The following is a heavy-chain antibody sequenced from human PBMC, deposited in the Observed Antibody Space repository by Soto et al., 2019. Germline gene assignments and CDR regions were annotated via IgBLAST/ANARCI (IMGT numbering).Heavy chain of an antibody. CDR2: ISSNGGST. CDR1: GFTFSSYA. CDR3: VKWGLGYDFWSGYYTDYYYGMDV. Sequence: EVQLVESGGGLVQPGGSLRLSCSASGFTFSSYAMHWVRQAPGKGLEYVSAISSNGGSTYYADSVKGRFTISRDNSKNTLYLQMSSLRAEDTAVYYCVKWGLGYDFWSGYYTDYYYGMDVWGQGTTVTVSS. J-gene: IGHJ6*02. V-gene: IGHV3-64D*06. D-gene: IGHD3-3*01.